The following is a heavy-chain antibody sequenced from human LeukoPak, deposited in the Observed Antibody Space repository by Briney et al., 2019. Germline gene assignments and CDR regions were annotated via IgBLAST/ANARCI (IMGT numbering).Heavy chain of an antibody. CDR3: ARGTPEWYGSGPAVY. Sequence: PGGSLRLSCATSGFTFSSYEMNWVRQAPGKGLEWIGEINHSGSTNYNLSLESRLTISLDTSKNQVSLKLTSVTAADTAVYYCARGTPEWYGSGPAVYWGQGTLVTVSS. CDR1: GFTFSSYE. J-gene: IGHJ4*02. D-gene: IGHD3-10*01. CDR2: INHSGST. V-gene: IGHV4-34*01.